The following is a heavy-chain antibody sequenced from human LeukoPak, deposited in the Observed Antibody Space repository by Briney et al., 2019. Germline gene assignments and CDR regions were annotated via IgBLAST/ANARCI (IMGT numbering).Heavy chain of an antibody. J-gene: IGHJ4*02. V-gene: IGHV3-23*01. D-gene: IGHD1-1*01. CDR3: AKTDTGPSDY. CDR2: ISASIVNT. CDR1: GFTFSRYT. Sequence: GGSLRLSCAASGFTFSRYTMNWVRQAPGKGLEWVSAISASIVNTYYADSVKGRFTISRDNSKNTLYLQMKSLRAEDTAVYYCAKTDTGPSDYWGQGTLVTVSS.